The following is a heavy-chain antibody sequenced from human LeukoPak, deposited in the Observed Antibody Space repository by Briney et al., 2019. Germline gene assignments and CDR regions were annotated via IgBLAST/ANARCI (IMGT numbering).Heavy chain of an antibody. D-gene: IGHD2-8*01. CDR3: VRDYCTNSLCYNNWFDS. CDR2: ISVCNGNT. V-gene: IGHV1-18*01. Sequence: ASVKVSCKPSGYTFTDYAITWVRQAPGQELEWMGWISVCNGNTKYAQKFKGRVTLTTDTYTSSAYMELSSLRFDDTAVYYCVRDYCTNSLCYNNWFDSWGQGTLVTVSS. CDR1: GYTFTDYA. J-gene: IGHJ5*01.